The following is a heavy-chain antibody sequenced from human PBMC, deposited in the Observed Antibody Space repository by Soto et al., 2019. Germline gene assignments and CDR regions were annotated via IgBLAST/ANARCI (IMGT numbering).Heavy chain of an antibody. CDR1: EFTFSNYA. J-gene: IGHJ6*02. Sequence: GGFLRLSCAASEFTFSNYAMSWVRQAPGKGLEWVSAISYGGGTTYYADSVKGRFTISRDNSKNTLYLQMNSLRAEDTAVYYCASFFPASIAAAGTGTYYYGMDVWGQGTTVTVSS. CDR3: ASFFPASIAAAGTGTYYYGMDV. V-gene: IGHV3-23*01. D-gene: IGHD6-13*01. CDR2: ISYGGGTT.